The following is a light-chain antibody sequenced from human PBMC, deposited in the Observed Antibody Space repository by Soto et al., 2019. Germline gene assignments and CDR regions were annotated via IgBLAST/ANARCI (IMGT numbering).Light chain of an antibody. V-gene: IGKV3-11*01. CDR1: QSVSSY. Sequence: EIVLTQSPATLSLSPGERATLSCRASQSVSSYLAWYQQKPGQAPRLLIYDAFNSATGIPPRFSGSGSGTDFTLTISSLEPEDFAVYYCQQRSNWPPIFTFGPGTKVDIK. J-gene: IGKJ3*01. CDR3: QQRSNWPPIFT. CDR2: DAF.